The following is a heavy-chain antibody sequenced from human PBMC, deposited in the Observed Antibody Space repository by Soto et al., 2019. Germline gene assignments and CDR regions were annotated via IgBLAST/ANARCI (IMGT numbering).Heavy chain of an antibody. D-gene: IGHD4-17*01. V-gene: IGHV4-39*01. CDR1: GGSISSSSYY. CDR3: ARTEYDYGDYPLFDY. Sequence: PSETLSLPCTVSGGSISSSSYYWGWIRQPPGKGLEWIGSIYYSGSTYYNPSLKSRVTISVDTSKNQFSLKLSSVTAADTAVYYCARTEYDYGDYPLFDYWGQGTLVT. J-gene: IGHJ4*02. CDR2: IYYSGST.